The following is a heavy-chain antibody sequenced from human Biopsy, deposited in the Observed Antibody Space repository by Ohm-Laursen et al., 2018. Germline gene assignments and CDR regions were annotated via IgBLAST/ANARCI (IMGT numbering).Heavy chain of an antibody. D-gene: IGHD3-9*01. CDR2: NIPILGAG. J-gene: IGHJ1*01. Sequence: SSVTVSCKAPGGTFSTYGVNWVRQAPGHGLEWLGGNIPILGAGNYAQKFQDRVTVAADTSTSTATMELRSLRSDDTAVYYCATKLTGYFHHWGQGTLVIVSS. CDR3: ATKLTGYFHH. V-gene: IGHV1-69*06. CDR1: GGTFSTYG.